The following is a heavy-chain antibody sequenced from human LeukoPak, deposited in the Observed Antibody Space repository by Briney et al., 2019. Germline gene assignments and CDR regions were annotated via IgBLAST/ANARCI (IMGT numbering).Heavy chain of an antibody. CDR1: GFTFVDYA. V-gene: IGHV3-9*03. CDR3: AKATPGIAVAGSFDY. J-gene: IGHJ4*02. Sequence: GGSLSLSCAASGFTFVDYAIHWFRQAQGKGLEWVSGISWNSGSIGYADSVKGRFTISRDNAKNSLYLQMNSLRAEDMALYYCAKATPGIAVAGSFDYWGQGTLVTVSS. D-gene: IGHD6-19*01. CDR2: ISWNSGSI.